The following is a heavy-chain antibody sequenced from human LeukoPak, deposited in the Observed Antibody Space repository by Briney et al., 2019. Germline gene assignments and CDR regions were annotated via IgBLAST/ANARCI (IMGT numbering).Heavy chain of an antibody. Sequence: SETLSLTCTVSGGSINYYYWSWIRQPPGKGLEWIGYIYYSGSTSYNPSLKSRVTISVDTSKNQVSLKLSSVTAADTAVYYCARAKYCSSTSCSRSFEYWGQGTLVTVSS. V-gene: IGHV4-59*12. CDR2: IYYSGST. CDR3: ARAKYCSSTSCSRSFEY. D-gene: IGHD2-2*01. J-gene: IGHJ4*02. CDR1: GGSINYYY.